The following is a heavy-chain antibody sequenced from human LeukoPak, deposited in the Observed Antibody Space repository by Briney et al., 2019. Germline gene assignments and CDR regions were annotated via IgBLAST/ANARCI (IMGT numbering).Heavy chain of an antibody. CDR1: GGSISSYY. D-gene: IGHD5-12*01. Sequence: SETLSLTCTVSGGSISSYYWSWIRQPPGKGLEWIGYIYYSGSTNYNPSLKSRVTISVDTSKNQFSLKLSSVTAADTAVYYCARHGYCGYEALDYWGQGTLVTVSS. CDR2: IYYSGST. V-gene: IGHV4-59*08. CDR3: ARHGYCGYEALDY. J-gene: IGHJ4*02.